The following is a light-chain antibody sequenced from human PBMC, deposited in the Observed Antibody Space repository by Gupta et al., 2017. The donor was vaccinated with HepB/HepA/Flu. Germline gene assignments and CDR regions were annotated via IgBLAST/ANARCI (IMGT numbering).Light chain of an antibody. J-gene: IGLJ3*02. V-gene: IGLV1-44*01. CDR2: RND. CDR3: EYWDDNFNVV. CDR1: TSNIETNT. Sequence: SALTHPPSASGTPGQRVSISCSGSTSNIETNTVDWYQQLPGTDPRLVILRNDQRPSGVPDRVSAARSGKSASTPTSGLQSEDDADEYCEYWDDNFNVVFGGGTKLTVL.